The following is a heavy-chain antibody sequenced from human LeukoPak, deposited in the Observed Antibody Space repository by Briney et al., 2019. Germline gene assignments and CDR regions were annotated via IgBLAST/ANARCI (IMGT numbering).Heavy chain of an antibody. CDR3: ARQYDSYFYYYLDL. J-gene: IGHJ6*03. D-gene: IGHD2-2*01. CDR2: PYHPDST. CDR1: GYPINSAYY. V-gene: IGHV4-38-2*01. Sequence: SETLSLTCAVSGYPINSAYYWVWVRQPPGKGLEWIGSPYHPDSTYYNPSLESRVTMSVDTSRNQFSLKLSFVTAADTAVYYCARQYDSYFYYYLDLWGTGTTVTVSS.